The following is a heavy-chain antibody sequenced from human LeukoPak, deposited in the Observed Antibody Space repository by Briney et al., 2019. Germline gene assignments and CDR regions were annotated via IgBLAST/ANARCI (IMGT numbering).Heavy chain of an antibody. D-gene: IGHD6-6*01. CDR3: ARGRGIAARHFDY. CDR2: INHSGST. CDR1: GGSFSVYY. Sequence: SETLSLTCAVYGGSFSVYYWSWIRQPPGKGLEWIGEINHSGSTNYNPSLKSRVTISVDTSKNQFSLKLSSVTAADTAVYYCARGRGIAARHFDYWGQGTLVTVSS. J-gene: IGHJ4*02. V-gene: IGHV4-34*01.